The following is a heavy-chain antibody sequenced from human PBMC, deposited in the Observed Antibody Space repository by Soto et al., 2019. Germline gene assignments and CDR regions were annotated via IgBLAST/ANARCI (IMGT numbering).Heavy chain of an antibody. Sequence: PSETLSLTCTVSGGSISSSSYYWGWIRQPPGKGLEWIGSIYYSGSTYYNPSLKSRVTISVDTSKNQFSLKLSSVTAADTAVYYCARRSSYSSSWYGGWFDPWGQGTLVTVS. CDR1: GGSISSSSYY. CDR2: IYYSGST. J-gene: IGHJ5*02. CDR3: ARRSSYSSSWYGGWFDP. V-gene: IGHV4-39*01. D-gene: IGHD6-13*01.